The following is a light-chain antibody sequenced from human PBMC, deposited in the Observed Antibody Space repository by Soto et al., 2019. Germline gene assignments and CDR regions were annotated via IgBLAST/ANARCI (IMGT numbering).Light chain of an antibody. V-gene: IGKV3-20*01. CDR2: GAS. Sequence: IVLTQSPGTLSLSPGERVTLSCRASQSVNSGSLTWYQQKPGQAPRLLIYGASSRAAGVPDRFSGSGSGTDCILSIARLEPEDSAVYYCQQYGTSPRGYTFGQGTKLEIK. J-gene: IGKJ2*01. CDR3: QQYGTSPRGYT. CDR1: QSVNSGS.